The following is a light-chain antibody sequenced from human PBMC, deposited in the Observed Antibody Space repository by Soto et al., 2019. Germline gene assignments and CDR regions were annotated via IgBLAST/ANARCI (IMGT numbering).Light chain of an antibody. CDR2: WAS. Sequence: DIVMTQFPDSLAVSLGERATINCKSSQSVLYSSNNKNYLAWYQQKPGQPPKLLIYWASTRESGVPDRFSGRGSGTGFTLTISSLQAEDVAVYYCQQYYSAPLTFGGGTKVEIK. CDR1: QSVLYSSNNKNY. J-gene: IGKJ4*01. V-gene: IGKV4-1*01. CDR3: QQYYSAPLT.